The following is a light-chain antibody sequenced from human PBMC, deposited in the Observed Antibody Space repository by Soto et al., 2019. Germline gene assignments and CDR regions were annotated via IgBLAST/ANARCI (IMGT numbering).Light chain of an antibody. CDR3: QQYYTTLWT. CDR2: WAS. CDR1: QSVLYSSNNKNY. J-gene: IGKJ1*01. Sequence: DSVMTQSPDSLAVSLGERATINCKSSQSVLYSSNNKNYLAWYQQKPGQPPKLLIYWASTRESGVPDRFSGSGSGTDFTLTISSLQAEDVAVYYCQQYYTTLWTFGQGTKVDI. V-gene: IGKV4-1*01.